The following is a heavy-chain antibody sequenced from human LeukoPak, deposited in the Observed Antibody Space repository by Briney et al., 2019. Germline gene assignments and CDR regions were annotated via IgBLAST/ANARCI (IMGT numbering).Heavy chain of an antibody. CDR2: ISSNGGSK. J-gene: IGHJ4*02. V-gene: IGHV3-64*01. D-gene: IGHD3-3*01. CDR3: ARDSRPSDFWSGYYTSFDY. CDR1: GFIFSSYA. Sequence: GGSLRLSCAVSGFIFSSYAMHWVRQAPGKGLEYVSGISSNGGSKDYANSVKGRFTISRDNSKNTLYLQVGSLRPEDVAVYYCARDSRPSDFWSGYYTSFDYWGQGILVTVSS.